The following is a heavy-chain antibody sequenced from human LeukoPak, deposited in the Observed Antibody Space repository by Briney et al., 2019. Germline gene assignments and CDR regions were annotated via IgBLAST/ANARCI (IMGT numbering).Heavy chain of an antibody. D-gene: IGHD2-21*01. CDR3: ARSRGVVSDI. CDR2: IWYDGSGK. V-gene: IGHV3-33*01. Sequence: GGSLRLSCAASRFTFTDYGMHWVRQPAGKGLEWVSLIWYDGSGKYYADSVKGRFTISRDNSKHTLYLQMNSLRAEDTAVYYCARSRGVVSDIWGQGTMVTVSS. CDR1: RFTFTDYG. J-gene: IGHJ3*02.